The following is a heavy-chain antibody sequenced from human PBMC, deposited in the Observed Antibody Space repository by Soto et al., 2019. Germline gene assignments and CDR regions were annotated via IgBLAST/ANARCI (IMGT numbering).Heavy chain of an antibody. D-gene: IGHD3-10*01. V-gene: IGHV3-74*01. J-gene: IGHJ6*02. CDR3: ERSKKGYYYGLDV. CDR2: INSDGSST. CDR1: GFTFSSYW. Sequence: SGGSLRLSCAASGFTFSSYWMHWVRQAPGKGLVWVSRINSDGSSTSYADSVKGRFTISRDNAKNTLYLQMNSLRAEDTAVYYCERSKKGYYYGLDVWGQGTTVTVSS.